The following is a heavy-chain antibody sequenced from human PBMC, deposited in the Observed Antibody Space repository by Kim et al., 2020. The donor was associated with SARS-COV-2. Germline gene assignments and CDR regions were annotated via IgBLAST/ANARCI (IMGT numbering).Heavy chain of an antibody. V-gene: IGHV5-10-1*01. CDR3: ARLGAVTTSGDY. D-gene: IGHD4-17*01. Sequence: NYSPSFQGHVTISADKSISTAYLQWSSLKASDTAMYYCARLGAVTTSGDYWGQGTLVTVSS. J-gene: IGHJ4*02.